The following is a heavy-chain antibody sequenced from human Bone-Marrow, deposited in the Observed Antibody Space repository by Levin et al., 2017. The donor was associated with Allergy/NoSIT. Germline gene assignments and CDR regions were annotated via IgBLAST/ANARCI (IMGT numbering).Heavy chain of an antibody. CDR3: ARSRATVTANNAFDI. CDR2: ISYDGSNK. J-gene: IGHJ3*02. D-gene: IGHD4-11*01. V-gene: IGHV3-30-3*01. Sequence: GGSLRLSCAASGFTFSSYAMHWVRQAPGKGLEWVAVISYDGSNKYYADSVKGRFTISRDNSKNTLYLQMNSLRAEDAAVYYCARSRATVTANNAFDIWGQGTMVTVSS. CDR1: GFTFSSYA.